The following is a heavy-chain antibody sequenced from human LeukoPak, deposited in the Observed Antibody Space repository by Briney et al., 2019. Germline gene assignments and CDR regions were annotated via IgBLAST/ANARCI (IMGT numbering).Heavy chain of an antibody. CDR2: ISSSGSTI. CDR3: ARARLEDAFDI. CDR1: GFTFSSYE. Sequence: GGSLRLSCAASGFTFSSYEMNWVRQAPGKGLEWVSYISSSGSTIYYADSVKDRFTISRDNAKNSLYLQMNSLRAEDTAVYYCARARLEDAFDIWGQGTKVTVSS. D-gene: IGHD5-12*01. V-gene: IGHV3-48*03. J-gene: IGHJ3*02.